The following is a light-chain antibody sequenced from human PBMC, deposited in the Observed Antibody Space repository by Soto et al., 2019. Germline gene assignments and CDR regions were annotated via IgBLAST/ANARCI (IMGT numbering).Light chain of an antibody. CDR1: SSDVGAYNY. V-gene: IGLV2-14*03. J-gene: IGLJ2*01. CDR2: EVS. Sequence: QSVLTQPASVSGSPGQSITFSCTGTSSDVGAYNYVSWYQQHPGKAPKLIIYEVSDRPSGVSNRFSGSKSGNTASLTISGLQAEDEADYYCSSFAGSRVLVLGGGTQLTVL. CDR3: SSFAGSRVLV.